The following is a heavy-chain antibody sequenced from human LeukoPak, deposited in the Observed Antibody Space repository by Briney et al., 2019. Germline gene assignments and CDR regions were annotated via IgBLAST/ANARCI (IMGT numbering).Heavy chain of an antibody. CDR2: IHHSGST. D-gene: IGHD3-16*02. CDR3: VGAQEVILPGQFAP. V-gene: IGHV4-39*07. CDR1: GGSISSTNYY. Sequence: SETLSLTCPVSGGSISSTNYYWGWIRQPPGEGLEWIGSIHHSGSTYYNPSLKSRVTISVDTSKKQFSLKLSPVTAADTAVYYCVGAQEVILPGQFAPWGKGTLVTVSP. J-gene: IGHJ5*02.